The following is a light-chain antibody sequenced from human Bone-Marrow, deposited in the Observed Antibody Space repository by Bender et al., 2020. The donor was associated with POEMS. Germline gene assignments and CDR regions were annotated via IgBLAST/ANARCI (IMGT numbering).Light chain of an antibody. J-gene: IGLJ1*01. CDR3: CSYAGSYTYV. Sequence: QSALTQPASVSGSPGQSIAISCTGTSSDVGAYTYVSWYQQHPGGAPKVIIYDVNHRPSGVPDRFSGSKSGNTASLTISGLQAEDEADYYCCSYAGSYTYVFGTGTEVTVL. CDR1: SSDVGAYTY. V-gene: IGLV2-11*01. CDR2: DVN.